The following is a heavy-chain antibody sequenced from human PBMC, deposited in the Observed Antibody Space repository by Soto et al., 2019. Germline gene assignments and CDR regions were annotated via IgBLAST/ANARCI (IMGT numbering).Heavy chain of an antibody. CDR2: IYWDDDK. CDR3: AHLPIYCSSTSCYHYFDY. V-gene: IGHV2-5*02. CDR1: GFSLSTSGVG. D-gene: IGHD2-2*01. J-gene: IGHJ4*02. Sequence: QITLKESGPTLVNPTQTLPLTSTFSGFSLSTSGVGVGWIRQPPGKAWEWLALIYWDDDKRYSPSLKSRLTITKDTSKNQVVLTMTNMDPVDTATYYCAHLPIYCSSTSCYHYFDYWGQGTLVTVSS.